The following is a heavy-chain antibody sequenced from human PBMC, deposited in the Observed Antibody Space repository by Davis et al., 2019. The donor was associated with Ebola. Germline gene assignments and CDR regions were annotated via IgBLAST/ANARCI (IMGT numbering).Heavy chain of an antibody. CDR2: ISGSGGST. CDR3: ARAGSIVPPWDYFDY. Sequence: GESLKISCAASGFTFSSYAMSWVRQAPGKGLEWVSAISGSGGSTYYADSVKGRFTISRDNSKNTLYLQMNSLRAEDTAVYYCARAGSIVPPWDYFDYWGQGTLVTVSS. J-gene: IGHJ4*02. V-gene: IGHV3-23*01. CDR1: GFTFSSYA. D-gene: IGHD6-6*01.